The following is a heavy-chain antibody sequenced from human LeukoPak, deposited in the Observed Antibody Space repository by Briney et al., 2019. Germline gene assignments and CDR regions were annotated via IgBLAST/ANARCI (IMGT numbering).Heavy chain of an antibody. CDR1: GGSISSGSYY. J-gene: IGHJ4*02. CDR3: ARRVIAAAGHYYFDY. V-gene: IGHV4-61*02. CDR2: IYTSGST. Sequence: SETLSLTCTVSGGSISSGSYYWSWIRQPAGKGLEWIGRIYTSGSTNYNPSLKSRVTISVDTSKNQFSLKLSSVTAADTAVYYCARRVIAAAGHYYFDYWGQGTLVTVSS. D-gene: IGHD6-13*01.